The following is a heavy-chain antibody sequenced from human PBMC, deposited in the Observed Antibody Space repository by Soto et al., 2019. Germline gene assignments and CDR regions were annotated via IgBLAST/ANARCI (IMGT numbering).Heavy chain of an antibody. J-gene: IGHJ4*02. CDR2: IIPIFGTA. CDR1: GGTFSSYA. Sequence: QVQLVQSGAEVKKPGSSVKVSCKASGGTFSSYAISWVRQAPGQGLEWMGGIIPIFGTANYAQKFQGRVTIPADEYTSTAYIELNRLRSDGTAVYYWAFGEVRRIQLSLRFDYWGQGTLVTVSA. CDR3: AFGEVRRIQLSLRFDY. D-gene: IGHD5-18*01. V-gene: IGHV1-69*12.